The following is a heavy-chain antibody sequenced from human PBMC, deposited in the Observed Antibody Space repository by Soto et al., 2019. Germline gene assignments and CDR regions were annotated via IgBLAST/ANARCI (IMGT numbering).Heavy chain of an antibody. CDR2: IYYSGTS. CDR3: ARDESATDAFDI. CDR1: GGSISSGGYY. J-gene: IGHJ3*02. Sequence: QVQLQESGPGLVKPSQTLSLTCTVSGGSISSGGYYWSWIRQNPGKGLEWIGYIYYSGTSNYNRSLKSRLTISVDTSKNQFSLKLTSMTAADTAVYYCARDESATDAFDIWGQGTMVTVSS. V-gene: IGHV4-31*03. D-gene: IGHD5-12*01.